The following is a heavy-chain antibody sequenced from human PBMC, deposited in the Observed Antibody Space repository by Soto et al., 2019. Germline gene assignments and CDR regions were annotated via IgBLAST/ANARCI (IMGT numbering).Heavy chain of an antibody. CDR3: ARLMGTSFDL. V-gene: IGHV3-72*01. CDR2: ARNKVSGYTT. J-gene: IGHJ4*02. CDR1: GFTFSDHY. Sequence: EVQLVESGGGLVQPGGSLRPSCAASGFTFSDHYMDWVRQAPGKGLEWVGRARNKVSGYTTAYAASVEGRFAISRDDSKNSLYLQMSSLKVEDTAVYFCARLMGTSFDLWGQGTLVTVSA. D-gene: IGHD2-8*01.